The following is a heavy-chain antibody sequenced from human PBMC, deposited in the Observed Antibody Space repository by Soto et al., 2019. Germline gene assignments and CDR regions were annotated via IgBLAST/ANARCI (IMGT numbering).Heavy chain of an antibody. CDR3: ARHSKRQKTGGWYGYYYSFYGMDV. Sequence: ASVLVSWKASGYTFTSCGISWVRPAPGQGLEWVGWISAYNGKRNYAQKLQGRVTMTTDTSTSPAYMELSSLRSDDTAVYYCARHSKRQKTGGWYGYYYSFYGMDVWGQ. D-gene: IGHD6-19*01. CDR1: GYTFTSCG. CDR2: ISAYNGKR. V-gene: IGHV1-18*01. J-gene: IGHJ6*02.